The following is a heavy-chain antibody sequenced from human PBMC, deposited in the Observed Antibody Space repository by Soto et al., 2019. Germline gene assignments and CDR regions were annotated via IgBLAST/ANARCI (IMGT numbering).Heavy chain of an antibody. CDR2: ISAYNGNT. Sequence: QVQLVQSGAEVKKPGASVKVSCKASGYTFTSYGISWVRQAPGQGLEWMGWISAYNGNTNYAQKLQGRVTMTTDTSPSTDDMGMRSLRSDDTAVYYWAREEGRYYYGMDVWGQGTTVTVSS. CDR3: AREEGRYYYGMDV. J-gene: IGHJ6*02. V-gene: IGHV1-18*01. CDR1: GYTFTSYG.